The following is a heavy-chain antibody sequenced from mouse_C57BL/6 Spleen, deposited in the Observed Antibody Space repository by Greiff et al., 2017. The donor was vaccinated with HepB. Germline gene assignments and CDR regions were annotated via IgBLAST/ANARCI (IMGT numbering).Heavy chain of an antibody. D-gene: IGHD2-4*01. CDR2: ISDGGSYT. V-gene: IGHV5-4*01. J-gene: IGHJ4*01. CDR1: GFTFSSYA. CDR3: ARDVYDYDVEYYAMDY. Sequence: EVKVVESGGGLVKPGGSLKLSCAASGFTFSSYAMSWVRQTPEKRLEWVATISDGGSYTYYPDNVKGRFTISRDKAKNNLYLQMSHLKSEDTAMYYCARDVYDYDVEYYAMDYWGQGTSVTVSS.